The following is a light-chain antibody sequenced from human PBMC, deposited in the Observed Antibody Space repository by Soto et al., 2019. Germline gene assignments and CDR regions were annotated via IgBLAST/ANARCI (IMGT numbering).Light chain of an antibody. V-gene: IGKV3-20*01. J-gene: IGKJ1*01. Sequence: EIVLTQSPGTLSLSPGERATLSCRASQSVSSNYLSWYQQKPGQAPRLFIHDASSRATGIPDRFSGSGSGTDFTLTISRLEPEDFAVYYCQQYANSRTFGQGTKVEI. CDR2: DAS. CDR3: QQYANSRT. CDR1: QSVSSNY.